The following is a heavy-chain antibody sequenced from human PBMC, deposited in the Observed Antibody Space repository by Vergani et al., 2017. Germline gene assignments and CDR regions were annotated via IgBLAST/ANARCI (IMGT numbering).Heavy chain of an antibody. CDR3: VRLQLERRGSDGAFDI. CDR2: IYYSVTS. D-gene: IGHD1-1*01. CDR1: GASIVGRNFY. Sequence: QLQLQESGPGPVQPSETLSLTCTVSGASIVGRNFYWGWIRQSPGQGLEWIGHIYYSVTSYFNPSLKSRVTISVDRPKKQISMKLTSVTAADTAVYYCVRLQLERRGSDGAFDIWGPGTLVTVSS. J-gene: IGHJ3*02. V-gene: IGHV4-39*01.